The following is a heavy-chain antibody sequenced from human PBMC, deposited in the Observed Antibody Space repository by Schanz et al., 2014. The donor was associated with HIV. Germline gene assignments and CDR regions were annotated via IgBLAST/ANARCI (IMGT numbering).Heavy chain of an antibody. V-gene: IGHV1-69*06. J-gene: IGHJ4*02. CDR3: ARTYTGDWSTGAD. CDR1: GDSFSNLG. Sequence: QVQLVQSGAEVKKPGSSVKISCKASGDSFSNLGINWVRQAPGQGLEYMGGIIPIFDTTNYAQKFQGRVTITADKSTSTVYMDLSSLRSEDTAVYYCARTYTGDWSTGADWGQGTLVTVSS. CDR2: IIPIFDTT. D-gene: IGHD2-21*02.